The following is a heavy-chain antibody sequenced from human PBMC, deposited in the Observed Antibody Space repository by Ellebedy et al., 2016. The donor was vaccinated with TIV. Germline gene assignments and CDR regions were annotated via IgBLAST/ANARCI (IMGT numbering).Heavy chain of an antibody. V-gene: IGHV1-46*01. Sequence: AASVKVSCKASGYTFTSYYVHWVRQAPGQGLEWMGIINPSAGSTSYAQKFQGRVTMTRDTSTSTVYMELSSLTSEDTAVYYCARRGSSGDGYYNTMDVWGQGTTVTVSS. CDR2: INPSAGST. J-gene: IGHJ6*02. CDR3: ARRGSSGDGYYNTMDV. CDR1: GYTFTSYY. D-gene: IGHD5-24*01.